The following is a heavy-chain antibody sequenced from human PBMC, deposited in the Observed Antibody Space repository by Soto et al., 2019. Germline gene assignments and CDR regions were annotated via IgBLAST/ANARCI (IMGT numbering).Heavy chain of an antibody. CDR3: ARLVRPYCSSTSCYDIAAPGPIDY. D-gene: IGHD2-2*01. Sequence: ETLSLTCTVSGGSISSSSYYWGWIRQPPGKGLEWIGSIYYSGSTYYNPSLKSRVTISVDTSKNQFSLKLSSVTAADTAVYYCARLVRPYCSSTSCYDIAAPGPIDYWGQGTLVTVSS. J-gene: IGHJ4*02. CDR2: IYYSGST. V-gene: IGHV4-39*01. CDR1: GGSISSSSYY.